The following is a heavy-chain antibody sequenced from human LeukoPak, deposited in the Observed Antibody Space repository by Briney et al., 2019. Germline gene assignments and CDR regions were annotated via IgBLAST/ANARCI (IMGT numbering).Heavy chain of an antibody. D-gene: IGHD3-10*01. V-gene: IGHV4-39*01. CDR3: ARHLYYSASAFWYIDL. J-gene: IGHJ2*01. CDR2: VSHSGNT. Sequence: SETLSLTCTLSGDSITSSDHYWVWIRQSPGKGLEWIGSVSHSGNTYYKSSLRSRVTVSLDTSKNQFSLILTSVTAADTAEYYCARHLYYSASAFWYIDLWGRGTLVIVSP. CDR1: GDSITSSDHY.